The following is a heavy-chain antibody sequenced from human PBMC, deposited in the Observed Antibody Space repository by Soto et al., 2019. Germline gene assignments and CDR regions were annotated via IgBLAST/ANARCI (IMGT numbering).Heavy chain of an antibody. CDR1: GFAFSSYA. CDR2: ITNTGGDK. V-gene: IGHV3-23*01. Sequence: GGSLRLSCAASGFAFSSYAMNWVRQAPGEGLEWVSTITNTGGDKIYADSVKGRVTISVDTSINTAYVQWSSLQASDTAIYYCARRVGTWPFHFDYWGQGTLVTVSS. J-gene: IGHJ4*02. CDR3: ARRVGTWPFHFDY.